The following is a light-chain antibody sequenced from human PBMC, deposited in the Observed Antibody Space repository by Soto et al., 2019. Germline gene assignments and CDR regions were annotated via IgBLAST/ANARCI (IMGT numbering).Light chain of an antibody. Sequence: EIVLTQSPATLSLSPGERATLSCRASQSVSSYLASYQQKPGQAPRLLIHDASNRATGIPARFSGSGSGTEFTRTISSLEPEDFAVYCSHQSRNWPATFGKGTKVEIK. J-gene: IGKJ1*01. V-gene: IGKV3-11*01. CDR2: DAS. CDR1: QSVSSY. CDR3: HQSRNWPAT.